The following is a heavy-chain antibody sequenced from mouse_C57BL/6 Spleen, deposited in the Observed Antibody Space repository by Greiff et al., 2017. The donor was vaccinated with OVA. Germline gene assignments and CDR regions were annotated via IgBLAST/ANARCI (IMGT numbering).Heavy chain of an antibody. Sequence: EVKLVESGGDLVKPGGSLKLSCAASGFTFSSYGMSWVRQTPDKRLEWVATISSGGSYTYYPDSVKGRFTISRDNAKNTLYLQMSSLKSEDTAMYYCARRYDGYYRYYYAMDYWGQGTSVTVSS. J-gene: IGHJ4*01. CDR2: ISSGGSYT. CDR1: GFTFSSYG. CDR3: ARRYDGYYRYYYAMDY. V-gene: IGHV5-6*02. D-gene: IGHD2-3*01.